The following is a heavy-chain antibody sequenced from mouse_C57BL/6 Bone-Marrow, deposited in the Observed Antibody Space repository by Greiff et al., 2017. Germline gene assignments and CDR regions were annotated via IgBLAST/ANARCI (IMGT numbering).Heavy chain of an antibody. D-gene: IGHD1-1*01. Sequence: EVQLQQSGAELVRPGASVTLSCTASGFNIKDDYMHWVKQRPEQGLEWIGWIDPENGDTEYASKFQGKATITADTSSNTAYLQLSSLTSEDTAVYYGTTITTVVADWYFDVWGTGTTVTVSS. CDR1: GFNIKDDY. CDR2: IDPENGDT. CDR3: TTITTVVADWYFDV. V-gene: IGHV14-4*01. J-gene: IGHJ1*03.